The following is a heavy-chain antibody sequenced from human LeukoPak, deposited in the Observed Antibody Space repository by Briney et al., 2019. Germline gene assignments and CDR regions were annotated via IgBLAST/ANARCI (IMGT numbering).Heavy chain of an antibody. Sequence: HPGRSLRLSCAASGFTFSSYAMHWVRQAPGKGLEWVAVISYDGSNKYYADSVKGRFTISRDNSKNTLYLQMNSLRAEDTAVYYCARDFDFWSGYSFDYWGQGTLVTVSS. CDR3: ARDFDFWSGYSFDY. D-gene: IGHD3-3*01. J-gene: IGHJ4*02. CDR2: ISYDGSNK. CDR1: GFTFSSYA. V-gene: IGHV3-30-3*01.